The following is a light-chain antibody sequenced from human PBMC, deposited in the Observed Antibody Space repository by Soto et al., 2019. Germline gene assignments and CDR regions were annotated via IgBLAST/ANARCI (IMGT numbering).Light chain of an antibody. CDR1: NRDIPVYNF. V-gene: IGLV2-8*01. CDR2: EVT. J-gene: IGLJ2*01. Sequence: QSALTQPPSASGSAGQSVTISCTGGNRDIPVYNFVSWYQQYPGEAPKLIIYEVTKRPSWVPDRFSASKSGNTASLTISALPPEDEADYYCSSYAGVKGLVFGGGTKLTVL. CDR3: SSYAGVKGLV.